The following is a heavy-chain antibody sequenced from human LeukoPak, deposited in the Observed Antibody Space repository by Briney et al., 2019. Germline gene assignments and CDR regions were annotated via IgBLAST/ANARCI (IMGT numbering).Heavy chain of an antibody. CDR2: IYYSGST. CDR3: ARHCSSTSFYSRWYFDL. D-gene: IGHD2-2*01. J-gene: IGHJ2*01. CDR1: GGSISSDY. Sequence: PSETLSLTCTVSGGSISSDYWSWIRQPPGKGLEWIGYIYYSGSTNYNPSLKSRATISVDTSKNQFSLKLSSVTAADRAVYYCARHCSSTSFYSRWYFDLWGRGTLVTVSS. V-gene: IGHV4-59*08.